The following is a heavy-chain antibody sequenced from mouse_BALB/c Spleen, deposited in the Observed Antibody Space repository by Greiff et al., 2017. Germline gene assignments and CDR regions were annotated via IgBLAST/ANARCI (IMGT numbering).Heavy chain of an antibody. Sequence: VQLQQSGAELVKPGASVKLSCTASGFNIKDTYMHWVKQRPEQGLEWIGRIDPANGNTKYDPKFQGKATITADTSSNTAYLQLSSLTSEDTAVYYCSTTALTIYAIDYWCQGTSVTVSS. CDR3: STTALTIYAIDY. V-gene: IGHV14-3*02. CDR2: IDPANGNT. D-gene: IGHD3-2*01. CDR1: GFNIKDTY. J-gene: IGHJ4*01.